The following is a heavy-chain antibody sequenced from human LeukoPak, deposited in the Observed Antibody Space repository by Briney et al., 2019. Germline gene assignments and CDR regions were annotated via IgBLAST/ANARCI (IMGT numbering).Heavy chain of an antibody. CDR3: AKVGYYQNAPNDY. CDR2: ISGSGGST. J-gene: IGHJ4*02. Sequence: GGSLGLSCAASGFTFSSYAMSWVRQAPGKGLEWVSAISGSGGSTYYADSVKGRFTISRDNSKNTLYLQMNSLRAEDTAVYYCAKVGYYQNAPNDYWGQGTLVTVSS. CDR1: GFTFSSYA. V-gene: IGHV3-23*01. D-gene: IGHD3-22*01.